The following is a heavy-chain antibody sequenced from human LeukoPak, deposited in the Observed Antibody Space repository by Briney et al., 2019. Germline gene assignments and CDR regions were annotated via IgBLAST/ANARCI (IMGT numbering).Heavy chain of an antibody. CDR3: ARREYYYDSSGYSPWGAFDI. D-gene: IGHD3-22*01. J-gene: IGHJ3*02. V-gene: IGHV1-18*01. CDR2: ISAYNGNT. CDR1: GYTFTSYG. Sequence: ASVKVSCKASGYTFTSYGISWVRQAPGQGLEWMAWISAYNGNTNYAQKLQGRVTMTTDTSTSTAYMELRSLRSDDTAVYYCARREYYYDSSGYSPWGAFDIWGQGTMVTVSS.